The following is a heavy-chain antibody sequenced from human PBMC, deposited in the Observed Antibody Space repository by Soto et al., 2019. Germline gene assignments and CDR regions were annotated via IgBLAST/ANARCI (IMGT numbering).Heavy chain of an antibody. V-gene: IGHV4-31*03. CDR2: IYNSGST. J-gene: IGHJ4*02. CDR3: ARVRTWNRKFRSSPTLYHFDY. D-gene: IGHD6-13*01. Sequence: PSETLSLTCTVSGGSISSGGYYWSWIRQHPGKGLEWIGYIYNSGSTHYNPSLKSRVIISVDSSKNQFSLKLSSVTAADTAVYYCARVRTWNRKFRSSPTLYHFDYWGQGNLVTVSS. CDR1: GGSISSGGYY.